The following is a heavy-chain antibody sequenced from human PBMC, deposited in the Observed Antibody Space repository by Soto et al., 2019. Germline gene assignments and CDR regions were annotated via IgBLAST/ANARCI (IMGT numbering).Heavy chain of an antibody. V-gene: IGHV4-31*03. J-gene: IGHJ6*02. Sequence: QVQLQESGPGLVKPSQTLSLTCTVSGGSISSGGYYWSWIRQHPGKGLEWIGYIYYSGSTYYNPSLKRRVTISVDTSKNQCSLKLSSVTAADTAVYYCARGFTTVTPALLGMDVWGQGTTVTVSS. CDR3: ARGFTTVTPALLGMDV. D-gene: IGHD4-17*01. CDR1: GGSISSGGYY. CDR2: IYYSGST.